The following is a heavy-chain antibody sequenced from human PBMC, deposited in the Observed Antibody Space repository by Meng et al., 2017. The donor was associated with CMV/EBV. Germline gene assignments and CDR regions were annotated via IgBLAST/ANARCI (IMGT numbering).Heavy chain of an antibody. CDR1: GNTFTGYY. D-gene: IGHD3-3*01. CDR3: ARGSFTYDSLNYFDY. V-gene: IGHV1-69*05. CDR2: IIPIFGTA. J-gene: IGHJ4*02. Sequence: SVKVSCKASGNTFTGYYMHWVRQAPGQGLEWMGGIIPIFGTANYAQKFQGRVTITTDESTSTAYMELSSLRSEDTAVYYCARGSFTYDSLNYFDYWGQGTLVTVSS.